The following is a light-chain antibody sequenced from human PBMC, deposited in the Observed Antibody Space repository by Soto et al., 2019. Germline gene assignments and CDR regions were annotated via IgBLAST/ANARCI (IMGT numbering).Light chain of an antibody. CDR3: LSWDDSLNVRV. V-gene: IGLV1-44*01. Sequence: QSVLTQPPSASGTPGQRVTLSCSGSYSNIGTNPINWYQQLPGTAPKLLIYNDNQRPSGVPDRFSGSKSGTSASLAISGLQSEDEADYYCLSWDDSLNVRVFGGGTKVTVL. J-gene: IGLJ3*02. CDR2: NDN. CDR1: YSNIGTNP.